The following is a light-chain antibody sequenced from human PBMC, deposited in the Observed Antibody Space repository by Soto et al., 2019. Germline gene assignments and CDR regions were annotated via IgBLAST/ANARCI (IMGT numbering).Light chain of an antibody. CDR2: GGS. Sequence: EIVVTQSPGTLSLSPGERATLSCRASQSVTSYYLAWYQQKPGQAPRLLIYGGSTRAAGVPDRFSGSGSGTDFTLTITRVEPEDFAVYYCQQYGRSPLMHTFGQGTKLGVK. V-gene: IGKV3-20*01. J-gene: IGKJ2*01. CDR3: QQYGRSPLMHT. CDR1: QSVTSYY.